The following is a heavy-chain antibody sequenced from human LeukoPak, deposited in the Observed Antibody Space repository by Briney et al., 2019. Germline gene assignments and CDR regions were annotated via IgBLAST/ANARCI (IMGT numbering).Heavy chain of an antibody. CDR1: GYTFTNYD. V-gene: IGHV1-8*03. D-gene: IGHD1-26*01. J-gene: IGHJ3*02. CDR3: ALSAGGSYPHNDAFDI. CDR2: MNPYSANT. Sequence: ASVKVSCKASGYTFTNYDIHWLRQATGQGLDWMGWMNPYSANTGYVQNFQGRITITRNTSISTAYMELSSLRSEDTAVYYCALSAGGSYPHNDAFDIWGQGTMVTVSS.